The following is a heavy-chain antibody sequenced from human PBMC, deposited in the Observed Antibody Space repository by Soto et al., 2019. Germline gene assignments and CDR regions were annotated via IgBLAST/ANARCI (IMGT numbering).Heavy chain of an antibody. Sequence: SVKVSCKASGGTFSSYAISWVRQAPGQGLEWMGGIIPIFGTANYAQKFQGRVTITADESTSTAYMELSSLRSEDTAVYYCARDPVIVVVPAAISVGGPYHYGMDGWGQGSTVPVAS. D-gene: IGHD2-2*01. CDR3: ARDPVIVVVPAAISVGGPYHYGMDG. J-gene: IGHJ6*02. CDR2: IIPIFGTA. CDR1: GGTFSSYA. V-gene: IGHV1-69*13.